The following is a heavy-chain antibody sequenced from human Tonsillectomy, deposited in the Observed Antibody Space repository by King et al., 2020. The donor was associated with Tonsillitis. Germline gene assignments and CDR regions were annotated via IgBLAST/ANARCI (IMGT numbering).Heavy chain of an antibody. CDR1: GGSISSYY. V-gene: IGHV4-59*01. Sequence: QLQESGPGLVKPSETLSLTCTVSGGSISSYYWSWIRQPPWKGLEWIGYIYYSGSTTYNPSLKSLVTISVDTSKNQFSLKLSSVTAADTALYYCAREESYRFDPWGQGTLVTVSS. J-gene: IGHJ5*02. CDR3: AREESYRFDP. D-gene: IGHD3-16*02. CDR2: IYYSGST.